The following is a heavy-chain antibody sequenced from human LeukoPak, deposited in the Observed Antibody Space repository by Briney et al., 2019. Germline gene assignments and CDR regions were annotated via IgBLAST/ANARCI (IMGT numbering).Heavy chain of an antibody. Sequence: NPGGSLRLSCAASGFTFSSYWMSWVRQAPGKGLEWVANIKQDGSEKYYVDSVKGRFTISRDSAKNSLYLQMNSLRAEDTAVYYCARVSFSSSWKPGYYYYGMDVWGQGTTVTVSS. V-gene: IGHV3-7*01. J-gene: IGHJ6*02. CDR1: GFTFSSYW. D-gene: IGHD6-13*01. CDR2: IKQDGSEK. CDR3: ARVSFSSSWKPGYYYYGMDV.